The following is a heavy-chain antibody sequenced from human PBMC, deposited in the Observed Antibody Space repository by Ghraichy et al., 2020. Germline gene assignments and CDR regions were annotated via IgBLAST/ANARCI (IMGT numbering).Heavy chain of an antibody. V-gene: IGHV3-30-3*01. J-gene: IGHJ6*02. CDR2: ISYDGSNK. CDR3: ARGASGMGVYYGMDV. D-gene: IGHD3-10*01. CDR1: GFTFSSYA. Sequence: GGSLRLSCAASGFTFSSYAMHWVRQAPGKGLEWVAVISYDGSNKYYADSVKGRFTISRDNSKNTLYLQMNSLRAEDTAVYYCARGASGMGVYYGMDVWGQGTTVTVSS.